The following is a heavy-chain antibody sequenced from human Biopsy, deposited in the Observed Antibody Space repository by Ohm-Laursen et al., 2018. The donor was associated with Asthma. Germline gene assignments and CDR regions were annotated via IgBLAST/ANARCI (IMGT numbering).Heavy chain of an antibody. J-gene: IGHJ3*01. D-gene: IGHD3-22*01. CDR1: GGSIGIYY. Sequence: GTLSLTCPVSGGSIGIYYWGWIRQPPGKGLEYIGYTHYSGTTNTDPSLTGRVTMSVDTSKNQFSLKVTSVTAAGTAVYFCARVRGAFYESSVKNAFDVWGQGTMVTVSS. CDR3: ARVRGAFYESSVKNAFDV. CDR2: THYSGTT. V-gene: IGHV4-59*01.